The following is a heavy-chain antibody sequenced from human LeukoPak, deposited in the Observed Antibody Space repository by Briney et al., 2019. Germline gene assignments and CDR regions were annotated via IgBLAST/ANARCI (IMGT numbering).Heavy chain of an antibody. J-gene: IGHJ4*02. CDR1: GGSFSGYY. CDR3: ARREGDTSMVRSFDY. Sequence: SETLSLTCAVYGGSFSGYYWSWIRQPPGKGLEWIGEINHSGSTNYNPSLKSRVTISVDTSKNQFSLNLSSETAADTAVYYCARREGDTSMVRSFDYWGQGTLVTVSS. CDR2: INHSGST. D-gene: IGHD5-18*01. V-gene: IGHV4-34*01.